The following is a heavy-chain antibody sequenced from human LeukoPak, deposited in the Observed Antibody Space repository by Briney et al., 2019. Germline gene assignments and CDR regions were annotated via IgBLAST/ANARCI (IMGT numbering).Heavy chain of an antibody. Sequence: SETLSLTCTVSGGSISSYYWSWIRQPPGKGREWIGYIYYSGSTNYNPSLKSRVTISVDTSKNQFSLKQSSVTAADTAVYYCARHMDSGGWFDPWGQGTLVTVSS. CDR2: IYYSGST. D-gene: IGHD6-19*01. CDR1: GGSISSYY. V-gene: IGHV4-59*08. CDR3: ARHMDSGGWFDP. J-gene: IGHJ5*02.